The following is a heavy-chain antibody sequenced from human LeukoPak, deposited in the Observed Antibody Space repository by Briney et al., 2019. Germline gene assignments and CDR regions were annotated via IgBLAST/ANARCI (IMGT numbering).Heavy chain of an antibody. CDR1: GYRFTTYW. J-gene: IGHJ4*02. D-gene: IGHD6-13*01. Sequence: GESLKISCRGSGYRFTTYWIGWVRQMPGKGLEWMGFIYPSDSDTRYSPSFQGQVTISADKSISTAYLQWSCLKASDTAIYYCAIAVAGSFYFDYWGQGALVTVSS. V-gene: IGHV5-51*01. CDR2: IYPSDSDT. CDR3: AIAVAGSFYFDY.